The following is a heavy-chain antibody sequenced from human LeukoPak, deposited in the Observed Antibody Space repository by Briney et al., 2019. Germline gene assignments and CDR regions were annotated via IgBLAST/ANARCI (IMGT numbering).Heavy chain of an antibody. D-gene: IGHD6-25*01. CDR1: EFTFSSYW. V-gene: IGHV3-7*01. J-gene: IGHJ4*02. CDR3: ARDLYNSASK. Sequence: GGSLRLSCAASEFTFSSYWMSWVRQAPGKGLEWVANIKQDGGQIYYLESVKGRFTVSRDNAKNSLYLQMNSLRAEDTAVYYCARDLYNSASKWGQGTLVTVSS. CDR2: IKQDGGQI.